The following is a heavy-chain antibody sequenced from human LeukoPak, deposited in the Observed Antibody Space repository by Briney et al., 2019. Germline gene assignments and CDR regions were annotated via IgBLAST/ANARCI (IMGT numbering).Heavy chain of an antibody. J-gene: IGHJ4*02. D-gene: IGHD5-18*01. CDR1: GGSISSYF. CDR2: IYHSGST. Sequence: SETLSLTCTVSGGSISSYFWSWIRQPPGKGLEWIGYIYHSGSTNYNPSLKSRVTMSVDTSKNQFSLKLSSVTAADTAVYYCARDKGTAMAMFDYWGQGTLVTVSS. CDR3: ARDKGTAMAMFDY. V-gene: IGHV4-59*12.